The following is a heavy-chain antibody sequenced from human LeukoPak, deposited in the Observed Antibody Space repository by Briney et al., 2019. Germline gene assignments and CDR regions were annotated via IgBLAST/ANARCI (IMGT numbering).Heavy chain of an antibody. J-gene: IGHJ3*02. CDR2: IYTSGST. Sequence: SETLSLTCTVSGGSISSGSYYWTWIRQPAGKGLEYIGRIYTSGSTSYNPSLKSRVTISVDTSKNQFSLKLSSVTAAETAVYYCARRDGYNSRDAFDIWGQGTMVTVSS. CDR3: ARRDGYNSRDAFDI. D-gene: IGHD5-24*01. CDR1: GGSISSGSYY. V-gene: IGHV4-61*02.